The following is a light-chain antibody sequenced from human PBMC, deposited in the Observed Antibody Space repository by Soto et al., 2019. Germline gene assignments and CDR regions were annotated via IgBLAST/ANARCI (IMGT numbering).Light chain of an antibody. J-gene: IGLJ1*01. CDR2: GNN. V-gene: IGLV1-40*01. Sequence: QSVLTQPPSVSGAPGQRVTISCTGSNSNIGAGFAVHWYQQHPGTAPKLLIHGNNNRPSGVPDRFSGSKSDTSASLAITGLQADDEADYYYHSDDSRLNCYVFGTGTKVTVL. CDR3: HSDDSRLNCYV. CDR1: NSNIGAGFA.